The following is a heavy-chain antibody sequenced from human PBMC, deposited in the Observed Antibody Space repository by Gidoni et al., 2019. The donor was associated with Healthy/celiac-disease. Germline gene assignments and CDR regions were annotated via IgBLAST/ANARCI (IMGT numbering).Heavy chain of an antibody. V-gene: IGHV3-11*01. CDR3: ARDLARTGTTNDY. CDR1: GFTFSDSY. CDR2: RSSSGSTR. D-gene: IGHD1-1*01. J-gene: IGHJ4*02. Sequence: QVPLVESGGGLVKPGGSLRLSCAASGFTFSDSYMSWIRQAPGKGLEWVSYRSSSGSTRYYADAVKGRFTISRDNAKNSLYLKMNSLRDEETAVYYCARDLARTGTTNDYWGQGTLVTVSS.